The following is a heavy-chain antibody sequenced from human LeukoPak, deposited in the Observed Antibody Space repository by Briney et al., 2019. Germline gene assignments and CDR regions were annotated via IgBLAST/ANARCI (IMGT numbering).Heavy chain of an antibody. CDR2: ISSSGSTI. V-gene: IGHV3-48*03. Sequence: PGGSLRLSCAASGFTFSSYEMNWVRQAPGKGLEWVSYISSSGSTIYYADSVKGRFTISRDNAKNSLYLQMNSLRAEDTAVYYCARSEGEYYYDSSGNAFDIWGQGTKVTVSS. D-gene: IGHD3-22*01. J-gene: IGHJ3*02. CDR1: GFTFSSYE. CDR3: ARSEGEYYYDSSGNAFDI.